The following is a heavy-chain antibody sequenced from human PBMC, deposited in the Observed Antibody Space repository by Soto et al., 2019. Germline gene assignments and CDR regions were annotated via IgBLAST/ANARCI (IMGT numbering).Heavy chain of an antibody. CDR1: RYTFSNYG. CDR2: ISLYSDGT. D-gene: IGHD2-2*01. V-gene: IGHV1-18*01. CDR3: ARVVPGAEAWFGP. Sequence: KVSCKTSRYTFSNYGITWVRQAPGQPLEWLGWISLYSDGTNYAQKFQGRVSMTTDTSTTTAYMELRSLRSDDTAVYYCARVVPGAEAWFGPWGQGTLVTVSS. J-gene: IGHJ5*02.